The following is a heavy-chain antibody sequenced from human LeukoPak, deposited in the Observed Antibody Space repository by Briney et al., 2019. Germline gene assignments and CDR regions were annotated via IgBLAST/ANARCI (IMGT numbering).Heavy chain of an antibody. Sequence: PSETLSLTCTVSGGSISSYYWSWIRQPPGKGLEWIGSIYYSGSTYYNPSLKSRVTISVDTSKNQFSLKLSSVTAADTAVYYCARHFGSITLAFDIWGQGTMVTVSS. J-gene: IGHJ3*02. V-gene: IGHV4-59*05. CDR1: GGSISSYY. CDR2: IYYSGST. CDR3: ARHFGSITLAFDI. D-gene: IGHD3-16*01.